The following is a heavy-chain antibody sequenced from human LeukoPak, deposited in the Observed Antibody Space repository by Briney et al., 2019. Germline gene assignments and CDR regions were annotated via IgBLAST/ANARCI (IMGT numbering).Heavy chain of an antibody. CDR3: ARYGRTTVTTNYYYGMDV. Sequence: TLSPTCTVSGGSISGGGYYGSWSRQHPGLGLGWIGYLYYSGSTYYKPSLKRRVSTAVDTCKKRLSLRLSSMTAAQPAVYVCARYGRTTVTTNYYYGMDVWGQGTTVTASS. CDR2: LYYSGST. V-gene: IGHV4-31*03. D-gene: IGHD4-11*01. CDR1: GGSISGGGYY. J-gene: IGHJ6*02.